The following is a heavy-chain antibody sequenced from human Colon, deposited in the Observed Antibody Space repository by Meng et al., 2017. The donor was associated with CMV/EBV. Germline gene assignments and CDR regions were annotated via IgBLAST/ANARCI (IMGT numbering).Heavy chain of an antibody. V-gene: IGHV4-4*07. Sequence: QLQESAPGLGKPSETLSLSCPVSGGSISSYYWSWIRQPAGKGLEWIGRIYPSGFPKYKPSLESRVTMSADTSKNQISLKLTSVTAADTAVYYCARAQYTYGYWIFDYWGQGTLVTVSS. J-gene: IGHJ4*02. CDR3: ARAQYTYGYWIFDY. CDR1: GGSISSYY. D-gene: IGHD5-18*01. CDR2: IYPSGFP.